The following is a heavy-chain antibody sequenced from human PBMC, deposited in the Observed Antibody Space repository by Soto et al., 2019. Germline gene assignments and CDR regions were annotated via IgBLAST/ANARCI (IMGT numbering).Heavy chain of an antibody. J-gene: IGHJ4*02. CDR2: IIPILGIA. Sequence: QVQLVQSGAEVKKPGSSVKVSCKASGGTFSSYTISWVRQAPGQGLEWMGRIIPILGIANYAQKFQGRVTITADKSTSTAYMELSSLRSEDTAVYYCALVLAAIGPIDYWGQGTLVTVSS. D-gene: IGHD2-2*02. V-gene: IGHV1-69*02. CDR1: GGTFSSYT. CDR3: ALVLAAIGPIDY.